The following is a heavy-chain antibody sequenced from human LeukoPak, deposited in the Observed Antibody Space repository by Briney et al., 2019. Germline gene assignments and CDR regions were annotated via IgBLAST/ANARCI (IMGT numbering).Heavy chain of an antibody. CDR2: ISGSGGST. CDR1: GFTFSSYA. J-gene: IGHJ4*02. D-gene: IGHD5-18*01. V-gene: IGHV3-23*01. Sequence: SGGSLRLSCAASGFTFSSYAMSWVRQAPGKGLEWVSAISGSGGSTYYADSVKGRFTIPRDNSKNTLYLQMNSLRAEDTAVYYCAKVSFRGYSYDAFDYWGQGTLVTVSS. CDR3: AKVSFRGYSYDAFDY.